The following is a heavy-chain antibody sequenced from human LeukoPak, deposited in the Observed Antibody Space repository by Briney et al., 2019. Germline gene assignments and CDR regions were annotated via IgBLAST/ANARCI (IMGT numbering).Heavy chain of an antibody. CDR3: AKGVSGKFDY. V-gene: IGHV3-30*02. CDR1: GFTFSNYG. D-gene: IGHD1-26*01. Sequence: GGSLRLSCAASGFTFSNYGMHWVRQAPGKGLEWVTFIRFDGSNKYYAASVKGRFTISRDNSKNTLYLQLNSLRTEDTAVYYCAKGVSGKFDYWGQGTLVTVSS. CDR2: IRFDGSNK. J-gene: IGHJ4*02.